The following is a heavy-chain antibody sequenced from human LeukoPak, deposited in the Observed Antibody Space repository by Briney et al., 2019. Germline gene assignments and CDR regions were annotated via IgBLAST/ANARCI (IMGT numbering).Heavy chain of an antibody. CDR3: ARDPLAGYYSSTLFDY. CDR2: ISAYNGNT. D-gene: IGHD3-3*01. Sequence: ASVKVSCKASGYTFTGYYMHWVRQAPGQGLEWMGWISAYNGNTNYAQKLQGRVTMTTDTSTSTAYMELRSLRSDDTAVYYCARDPLAGYYSSTLFDYWGQGTLVTVSS. V-gene: IGHV1-18*04. J-gene: IGHJ4*02. CDR1: GYTFTGYY.